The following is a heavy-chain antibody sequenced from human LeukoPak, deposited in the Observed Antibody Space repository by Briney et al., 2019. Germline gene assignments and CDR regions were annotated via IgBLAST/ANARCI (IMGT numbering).Heavy chain of an antibody. V-gene: IGHV4-59*08. J-gene: IGHJ4*02. CDR2: FYYSGST. D-gene: IGHD1-26*01. CDR1: GGSISSYY. Sequence: SETLSLTCNVSGGSISSYYWSWLRQPPGKGLEWIGHFYYSGSTDYNPSLKSRVTISVDPSKNQFSLELSSVTAADTAVYYCARLSGSASLWLDHWGQGTLVTVSS. CDR3: ARLSGSASLWLDH.